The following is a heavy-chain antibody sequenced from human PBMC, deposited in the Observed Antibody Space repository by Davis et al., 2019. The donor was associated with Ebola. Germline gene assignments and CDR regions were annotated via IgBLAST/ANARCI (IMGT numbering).Heavy chain of an antibody. D-gene: IGHD1-26*01. J-gene: IGHJ4*02. Sequence: GESLKISCAASGFTFTSYVMTWVRQAPGKGLNWVSTISGSGSSTYYADSMKGRFTVSRDKSKNTMYLQMNSLRHEDTAVYYCAKQRGVGAIDYDYWGRGTVVTVSS. CDR1: GFTFTSYV. CDR3: AKQRGVGAIDYDY. V-gene: IGHV3-23*01. CDR2: ISGSGSST.